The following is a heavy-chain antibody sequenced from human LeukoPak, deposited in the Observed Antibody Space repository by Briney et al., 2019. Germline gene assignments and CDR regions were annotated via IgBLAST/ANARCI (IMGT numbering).Heavy chain of an antibody. CDR2: IRGSGSKT. D-gene: IGHD3-22*01. J-gene: IGHJ4*02. V-gene: IGHV3-23*01. Sequence: PGGSLRLSCAASGFTFSSYAMSWVRQAPGKGLESVSAIRGSGSKTYQADSVKGRFTIARDNSKSTLYLQMNSLRVEDTPVYYCAKDFDYDSSGSFDYWGQGPLVTVSS. CDR3: AKDFDYDSSGSFDY. CDR1: GFTFSSYA.